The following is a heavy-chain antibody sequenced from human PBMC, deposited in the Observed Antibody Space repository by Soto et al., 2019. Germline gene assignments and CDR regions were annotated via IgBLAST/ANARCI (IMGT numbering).Heavy chain of an antibody. J-gene: IGHJ6*02. D-gene: IGHD6-13*01. V-gene: IGHV4-4*07. CDR1: GGSISSYY. Sequence: SETLSLTCTVSGGSISSYYWSWIRQPAGKXLEWIGRIYTSGSTNYNPSLKSRVTMSVDTSRNQFSLKLGSVTAADTAVYYCARVGDGSSSWYEDYYYGMDVWGQGTTVTVSS. CDR2: IYTSGST. CDR3: ARVGDGSSSWYEDYYYGMDV.